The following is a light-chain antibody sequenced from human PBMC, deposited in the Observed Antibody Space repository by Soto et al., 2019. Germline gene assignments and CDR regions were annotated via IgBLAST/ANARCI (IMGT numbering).Light chain of an antibody. V-gene: IGLV2-14*01. J-gene: IGLJ2*01. CDR3: SSYTSSSTQV. Sequence: QSVLTQPASVSGSPGQSITISCTGTSSDVGFYNYVSWYQQHPGKVPKLMIYDVSNRPSGVSNRFSGSRSGNTASLTISGLQAGDEADYYCSSYTSSSTQVFGGGTKLTVL. CDR1: SSDVGFYNY. CDR2: DVS.